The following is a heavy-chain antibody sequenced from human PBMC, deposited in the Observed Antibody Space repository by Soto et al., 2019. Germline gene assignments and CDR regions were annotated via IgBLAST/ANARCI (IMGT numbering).Heavy chain of an antibody. CDR3: ARGYYDSSGYYSGFDY. J-gene: IGHJ4*02. V-gene: IGHV4-61*08. Sequence: SETLSLSCTVSGGSISRGGYYWSWIRQNPGKGLEWIGYIYYSGSSNYNPSLESRVTISIDTSKNQFSLKLSSVTAADTAVYYCARGYYDSSGYYSGFDYWGQGTLVTVSS. D-gene: IGHD3-22*01. CDR1: GGSISRGGYY. CDR2: IYYSGSS.